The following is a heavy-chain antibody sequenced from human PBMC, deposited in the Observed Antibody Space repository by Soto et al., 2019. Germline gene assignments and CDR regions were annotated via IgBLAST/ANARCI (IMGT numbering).Heavy chain of an antibody. Sequence: SETLSLTCAVSGGSISSSNWWSWVRQPPGKGLEWIGEIYHSGSTNYNPSLKSRVTVSVDKSKNQFSLKLSSVTAADTAVYYCARGIAVAAAAAFDYWGHGTLVTVSS. V-gene: IGHV4-4*02. D-gene: IGHD6-13*01. J-gene: IGHJ4*01. CDR3: ARGIAVAAAAAFDY. CDR1: GGSISSSNW. CDR2: IYHSGST.